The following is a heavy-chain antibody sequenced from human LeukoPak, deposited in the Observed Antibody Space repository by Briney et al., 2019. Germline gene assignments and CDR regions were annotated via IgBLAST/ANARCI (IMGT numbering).Heavy chain of an antibody. J-gene: IGHJ4*02. CDR3: AKARDQYYFDS. D-gene: IGHD2-2*01. CDR2: ISGSGDST. Sequence: GGSLRLSCAASGFTFSSYAMSWVRQAPGKGLEWVSGISGSGDSTYYADSVKGRFTISRDNSKNTLYLQMNSLRAEDTTVYHCAKARDQYYFDSWGQGTLVTVSS. V-gene: IGHV3-23*01. CDR1: GFTFSSYA.